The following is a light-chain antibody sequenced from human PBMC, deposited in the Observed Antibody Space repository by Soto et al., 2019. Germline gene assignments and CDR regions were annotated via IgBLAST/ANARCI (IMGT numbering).Light chain of an antibody. V-gene: IGKV1D-12*01. CDR3: QQANSFPIT. Sequence: DIQMTQSPSSVSASVGDRVTITCRASQGISGWLAWYQQKPGKAPKLLIYGVSSLQSGVPSRFSGSGSGTYFTLTISSLHTEDFATYCCQQANSFPITFGQGTRLEIK. CDR1: QGISGW. CDR2: GVS. J-gene: IGKJ5*01.